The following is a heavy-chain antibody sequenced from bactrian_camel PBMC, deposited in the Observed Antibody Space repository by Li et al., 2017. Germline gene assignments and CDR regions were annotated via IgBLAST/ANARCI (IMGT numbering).Heavy chain of an antibody. D-gene: IGHD4*01. CDR3: VADPGRSTWIRPTDYAI. V-gene: IGHV3S53*01. CDR2: IDRSGRT. J-gene: IGHJ4*01. CDR1: EETYC. Sequence: QLVESGGGSVQAGGSLSLSCVASEETYCMGWIRQAPGKEREGVVSIDRSGRTNYAESVEGRFTISRSNDKHTLYLQMNDLKPEDTAMYYCVADPGRSTWIRPTDYAIRGQGTQVTVS.